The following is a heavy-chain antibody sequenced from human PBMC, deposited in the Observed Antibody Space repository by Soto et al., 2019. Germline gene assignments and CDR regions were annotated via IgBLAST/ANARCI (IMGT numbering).Heavy chain of an antibody. Sequence: PSETLSLTXAVSGYSITSGYNWGWIRQPPGKGLEWIGSINYSGTTHYSPSLKSRVKISVATYRNQSPLKLSSVAAADTALYYCATHSIRIGNGHDPGGQGILVTVSS. CDR3: ATHSIRIGNGHDP. D-gene: IGHD2-2*02. V-gene: IGHV4-38-2*01. J-gene: IGHJ5*02. CDR1: GYSITSGYN. CDR2: INYSGTT.